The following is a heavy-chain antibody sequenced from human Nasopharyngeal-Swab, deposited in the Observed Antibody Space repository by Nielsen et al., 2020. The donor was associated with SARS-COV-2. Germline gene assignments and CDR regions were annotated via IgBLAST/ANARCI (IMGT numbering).Heavy chain of an antibody. CDR1: GFSFDDYG. J-gene: IGHJ6*02. D-gene: IGHD6-19*01. CDR3: ARVQSTWYSSGGYYGMDV. CDR2: INWNGGST. Sequence: ETLSLTCAASGFSFDDYGLTWVRQAPGKGLEWVSGINWNGGSTGYADSVKGRFTISRDNARNSLYLQMNSLRVEDTALYYCARVQSTWYSSGGYYGMDVWGQGTTVTVSS. V-gene: IGHV3-20*04.